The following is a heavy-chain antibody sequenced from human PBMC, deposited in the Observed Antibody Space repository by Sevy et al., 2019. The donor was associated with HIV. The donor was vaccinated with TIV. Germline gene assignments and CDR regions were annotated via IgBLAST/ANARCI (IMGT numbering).Heavy chain of an antibody. CDR1: GFTFSSYA. J-gene: IGHJ4*02. CDR2: ISGSGGST. V-gene: IGHV3-23*01. D-gene: IGHD1-26*01. CDR3: AKDKEGATTLDLFDY. Sequence: GGSLRLSCAASGFTFSSYAMSWVRQAPGKGLEWVSPISGSGGSTYYADSVNGRVTIARDNSKNNLNLQMNSLRARDTAVYYCAKDKEGATTLDLFDYWGQGTLVTVSS.